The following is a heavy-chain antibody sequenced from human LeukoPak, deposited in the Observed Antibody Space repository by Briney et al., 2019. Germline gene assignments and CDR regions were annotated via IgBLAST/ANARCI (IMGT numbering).Heavy chain of an antibody. D-gene: IGHD3-22*01. V-gene: IGHV3-53*01. CDR3: ARESRDYYDSSGYYRSVAAFDI. CDR1: GFTVSSNY. J-gene: IGHJ3*02. Sequence: GGSLRLSCAASGFTVSSNYMSWVRQAPGKGLEWVSVIYSGGSTYYADSVKGRFTISRDNSKNTLYLQMNSLRAEDTAVYYCARESRDYYDSSGYYRSVAAFDIWGQGTMVTVSS. CDR2: IYSGGST.